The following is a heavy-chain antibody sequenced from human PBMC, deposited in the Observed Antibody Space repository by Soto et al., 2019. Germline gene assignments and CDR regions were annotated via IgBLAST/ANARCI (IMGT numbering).Heavy chain of an antibody. J-gene: IGHJ6*02. CDR1: GFTVSSNY. D-gene: IGHD4-4*01. V-gene: IGHV3-53*01. CDR3: ASRSGNLDYSNYKPYYYYYGMDV. Sequence: GGSLRLSCAASGFTVSSNYMSWVRQAPGKGLEWVSVIYSGGSTYYADSVKGRFTISRDNSKNTLYLQMNSLRAEDTAVYYCASRSGNLDYSNYKPYYYYYGMDVWGQGTTVTVSS. CDR2: IYSGGST.